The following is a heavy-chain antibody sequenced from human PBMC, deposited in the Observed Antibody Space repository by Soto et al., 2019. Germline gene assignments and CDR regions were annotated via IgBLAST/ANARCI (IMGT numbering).Heavy chain of an antibody. CDR1: GFTFGSYG. CDR2: IWFDGNNQ. V-gene: IGHV3-33*01. D-gene: IGHD2-15*01. CDR3: ARDGLACSGGSCRYYFDY. Sequence: QVQLVESGGGVVQPGRSLRLSCAASGFTFGSYGMHWVRQAPGKGLEWVTVIWFDGNNQYYADSVKGRFTISRDNSKNTVVLQMNSLRVEDTAVYYCARDGLACSGGSCRYYFDYWGQGTLVTVSS. J-gene: IGHJ4*02.